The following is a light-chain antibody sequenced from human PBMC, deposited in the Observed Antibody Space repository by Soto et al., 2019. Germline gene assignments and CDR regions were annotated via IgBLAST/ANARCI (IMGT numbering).Light chain of an antibody. CDR3: QQYKDLPTQ. Sequence: EIVQTQSPATLSMSLGERSTLSCRASQSVSITVAWYQQRPGQAPRLLIYGASTRATGIPARFSGSGSWTVLSLTISSLQSDDFSFYSCQQYKDLPTQFGQGTKGEIK. CDR1: QSVSIT. CDR2: GAS. V-gene: IGKV3-15*01. J-gene: IGKJ1*01.